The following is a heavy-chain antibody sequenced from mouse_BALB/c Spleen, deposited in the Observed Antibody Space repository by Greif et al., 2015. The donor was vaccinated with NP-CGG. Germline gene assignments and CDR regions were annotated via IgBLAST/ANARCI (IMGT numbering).Heavy chain of an antibody. J-gene: IGHJ1*01. CDR1: GFPITSGYY. V-gene: IGHV12-3*02. CDR3: AGDYYGYWYFDV. CDR2: ITHSGET. D-gene: IGHD1-1*01. Sequence: VKVVESGPGLVKPSQSLFLACSITGFPITSGYYWIWIRQSPGKPLEWMGYITHSGETFYNPSLQSPISTTRETSKNQFFLQLNSVTTEDTAMYYCAGDYYGYWYFDVWGAGTTVTVSS.